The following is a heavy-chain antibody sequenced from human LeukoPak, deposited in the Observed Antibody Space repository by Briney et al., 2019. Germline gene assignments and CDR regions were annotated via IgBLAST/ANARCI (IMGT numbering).Heavy chain of an antibody. Sequence: SETLSLTCIVSGGSISGYYWSWIRQPPGKGLDWIGYIHYSGSSSYSPSLKSRVTMSVDTSKNQFSLELTSVTAADTAVYYCARYRDGHCLDYWGQGTLVTVSS. CDR1: GGSISGYY. J-gene: IGHJ4*02. V-gene: IGHV4-59*01. CDR2: IHYSGSS. D-gene: IGHD5-24*01. CDR3: ARYRDGHCLDY.